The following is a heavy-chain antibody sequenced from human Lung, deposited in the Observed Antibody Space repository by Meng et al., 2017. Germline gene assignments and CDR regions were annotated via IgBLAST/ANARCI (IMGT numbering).Heavy chain of an antibody. CDR3: ARDERGGPYYFDY. J-gene: IGHJ4*02. Sequence: QVQLVQSGAEVKKPGASVKGSCQASGYSFTTYGMHWRRQAPGQGLEWMGGINTDSSDTHYSQKFEGRVTITRDTSARTAYMELSSLRSEDTAVYFCARDERGGPYYFDYWGQGTLVTVSS. CDR2: INTDSSDT. V-gene: IGHV1-3*04. CDR1: GYSFTTYG.